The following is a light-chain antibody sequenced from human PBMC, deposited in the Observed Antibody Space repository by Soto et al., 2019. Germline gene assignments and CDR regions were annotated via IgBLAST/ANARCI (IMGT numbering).Light chain of an antibody. V-gene: IGKV3-20*01. Sequence: EIVLTQSPGTLSLSPGERATHSCRASQSVSNNYLAWYQQKPGQAPRLLIYGASNRATGIPDRFSGSGSGTDFTLTISRLEPEDFAIYYCQQYATAPITFGQGTRLEIK. CDR1: QSVSNNY. CDR3: QQYATAPIT. J-gene: IGKJ5*01. CDR2: GAS.